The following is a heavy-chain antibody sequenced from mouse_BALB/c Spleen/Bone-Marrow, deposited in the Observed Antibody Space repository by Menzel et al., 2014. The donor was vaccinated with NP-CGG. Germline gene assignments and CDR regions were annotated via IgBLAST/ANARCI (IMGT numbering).Heavy chain of an antibody. CDR3: ARVWLLPFAY. CDR2: INPGSNNT. Sequence: VKLKESGAELVRPGTSVKVSCEASGYAFTNYLIEWVKQRPGQGLEWIGMINPGSNNTNYNEKFKGKATLTADKSPRTAYMQLSSLTSDDSAVYFCARVWLLPFAYWGQRTLVTVST. J-gene: IGHJ3*01. D-gene: IGHD2-3*01. V-gene: IGHV1-54*01. CDR1: GYAFTNYL.